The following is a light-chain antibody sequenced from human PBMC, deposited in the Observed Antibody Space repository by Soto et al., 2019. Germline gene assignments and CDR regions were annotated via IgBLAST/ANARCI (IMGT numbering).Light chain of an antibody. CDR2: DVS. V-gene: IGLV2-14*01. CDR3: SSYTSSSTLYV. CDR1: SSDVGGYNY. J-gene: IGLJ1*01. Sequence: QSALTQPASVSGSPGQSITISCTRTSSDVGGYNYVSWYQQHPGKAPKLMIYDVSNRPSGVSNRFSGSKSGNTASLTISGLQAEDEADYYCSSYTSSSTLYVFGTGTKLTV.